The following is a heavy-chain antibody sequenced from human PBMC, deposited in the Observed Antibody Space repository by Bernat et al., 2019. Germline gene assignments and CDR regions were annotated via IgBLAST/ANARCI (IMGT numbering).Heavy chain of an antibody. CDR2: ISYDGSNK. Sequence: QVQLVESGGGVVQPGRSLRLSCAASGFTFSSYAMHWVRQAPGKGLEWVAVISYDGSNKYAADSVNGRFTISRDNSKNTLYLKMNSLRAEDTAVYYCARGPYYDFWSGYYSVYWGQGTLVTVSS. CDR3: ARGPYYDFWSGYYSVY. CDR1: GFTFSSYA. V-gene: IGHV3-30-3*01. D-gene: IGHD3-3*01. J-gene: IGHJ4*02.